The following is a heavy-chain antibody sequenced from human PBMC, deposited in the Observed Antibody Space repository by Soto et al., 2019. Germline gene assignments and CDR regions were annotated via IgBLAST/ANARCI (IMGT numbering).Heavy chain of an antibody. Sequence: GGSLRLSCAASGFTFSSYWMSWVRQAPGKGLEWVANIKQDGSEKYYVDSVKGRFTISRDNAKNSLYLQMNSLRAEDTAVYYCARDLARGPHYYYYGMDVWGQGTTVTVSS. CDR3: ARDLARGPHYYYYGMDV. J-gene: IGHJ6*02. V-gene: IGHV3-7*01. CDR1: GFTFSSYW. CDR2: IKQDGSEK. D-gene: IGHD3-10*01.